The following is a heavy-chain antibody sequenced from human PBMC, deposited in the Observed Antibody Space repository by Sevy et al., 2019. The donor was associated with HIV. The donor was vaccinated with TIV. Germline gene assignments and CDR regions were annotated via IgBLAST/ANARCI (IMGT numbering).Heavy chain of an antibody. CDR3: AIESIAVAGIGYYFHY. V-gene: IGHV3-33*01. Sequence: GGSLRLSCAASGFTYSSYGMHWVRQAPGKGLEWVAVIWYDGSNKEYADSVKGRFTISRDNSKNTLYLQMNSLRAEDTAVYYCAIESIAVAGIGYYFHYWGQGTLVTVSS. J-gene: IGHJ4*02. D-gene: IGHD6-19*01. CDR2: IWYDGSNK. CDR1: GFTYSSYG.